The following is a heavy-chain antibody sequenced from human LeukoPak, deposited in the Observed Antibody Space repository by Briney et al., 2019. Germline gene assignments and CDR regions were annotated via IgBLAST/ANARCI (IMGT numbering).Heavy chain of an antibody. CDR1: GDSISEYY. J-gene: IGHJ5*02. CDR3: ARELDGNGGWFDP. Sequence: SETLSLTCTVSGDSISEYYWSWIRQPPGKGLEWIGEVYYSGSTHYNPSLKSRVTISVDTSKNQFSLRLRSVSAAGTAVYYCARELDGNGGWFDPWGQGTPVTVSS. CDR2: VYYSGST. D-gene: IGHD5-24*01. V-gene: IGHV4-59*12.